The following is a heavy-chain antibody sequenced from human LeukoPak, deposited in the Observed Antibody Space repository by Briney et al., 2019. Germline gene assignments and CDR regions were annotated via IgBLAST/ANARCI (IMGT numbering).Heavy chain of an antibody. Sequence: GGSLRLSCAASGFTFSRYWMTWVRQAPGKGLEWVANIKQDGSEKYYVDSVKGRFTISRDNAKNSLYLQMNSLRAEDTAVYYCASSYYYGSGSLSPAYAFDIWGQGTMVTVSS. V-gene: IGHV3-7*01. D-gene: IGHD3-10*01. CDR2: IKQDGSEK. CDR3: ASSYYYGSGSLSPAYAFDI. J-gene: IGHJ3*02. CDR1: GFTFSRYW.